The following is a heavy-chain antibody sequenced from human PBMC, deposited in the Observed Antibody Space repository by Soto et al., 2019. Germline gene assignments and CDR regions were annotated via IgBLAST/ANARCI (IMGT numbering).Heavy chain of an antibody. D-gene: IGHD6-19*01. J-gene: IGHJ3*02. CDR3: ARKGAVENAFDI. Sequence: HPGGSLRLSCAASGFTFSSYAMSWVRQAPGEGLEWVSAISTSGANAYYADSVKGRFTISRDNSKNTLYLQMNSLRAEDTAVYYCARKGAVENAFDIWGQGTMVTVSS. V-gene: IGHV3-23*01. CDR1: GFTFSSYA. CDR2: ISTSGANA.